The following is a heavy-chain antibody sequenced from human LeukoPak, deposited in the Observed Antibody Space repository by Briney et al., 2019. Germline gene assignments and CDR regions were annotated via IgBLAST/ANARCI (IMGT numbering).Heavy chain of an antibody. D-gene: IGHD2-2*01. CDR3: GKALKQVVPAGVSPNCCDL. CDR2: ISGSGGRT. V-gene: IGHV3-23*01. Sequence: QPGGSLRLSCAASGFPFNTYAMIWIRQPAGKGLEWVSAISGSGGRTYYADSVKGRFTISRDNSNSKLYLQMNSLRGEDSAVYFCGKALKQVVPAGVSPNCCDLWGQGTLVTVSS. CDR1: GFPFNTYA. J-gene: IGHJ5*02.